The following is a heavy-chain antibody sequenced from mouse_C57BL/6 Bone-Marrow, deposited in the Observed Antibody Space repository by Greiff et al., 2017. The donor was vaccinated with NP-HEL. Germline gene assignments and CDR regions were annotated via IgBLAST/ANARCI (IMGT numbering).Heavy chain of an antibody. J-gene: IGHJ2*01. D-gene: IGHD2-3*01. V-gene: IGHV1-61*01. Sequence: QVQLKESGAELVRPGSSVKLSCKASGYTFTSYWMDWVKQRPGQGLEWIGNIYPSDSETHYNQKFKDKATLTVDKSSSTAYMQLSSLTSEDSAVYYCAREMGRFDYWGQGTTLTVSS. CDR2: IYPSDSET. CDR1: GYTFTSYW. CDR3: AREMGRFDY.